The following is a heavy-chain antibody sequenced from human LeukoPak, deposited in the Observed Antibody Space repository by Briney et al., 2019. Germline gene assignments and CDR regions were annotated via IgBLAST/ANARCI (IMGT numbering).Heavy chain of an antibody. D-gene: IGHD6-13*01. Sequence: ASVKVSCKVSGYTLTELSMHWVRQAPGKGLEWMGGFDPEDGETIYAQKFRGRVTKTEDTSTDTAYMELSSLRSEDTAVYYCVCIAAAGPGAYYFDYWGQGTLVTVSS. CDR1: GYTLTELS. J-gene: IGHJ4*02. CDR3: VCIAAAGPGAYYFDY. V-gene: IGHV1-24*01. CDR2: FDPEDGET.